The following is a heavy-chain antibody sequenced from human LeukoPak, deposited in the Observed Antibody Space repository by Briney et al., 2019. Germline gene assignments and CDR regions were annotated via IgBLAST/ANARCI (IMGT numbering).Heavy chain of an antibody. CDR2: INPNSGGT. J-gene: IGHJ5*02. CDR3: ARDSGFWSGYSRYNWFDP. V-gene: IGHV1-2*02. CDR1: GYTFTGYY. D-gene: IGHD3-3*01. Sequence: ASVKVSCKASGYTFTGYYMHWVRQAPGQGLEWMGWINPNSGGTNYAQKFQGRVTMTRDTSISTAYMELSRLRSDGTAVYYCARDSGFWSGYSRYNWFDPWGQGTLVTVSS.